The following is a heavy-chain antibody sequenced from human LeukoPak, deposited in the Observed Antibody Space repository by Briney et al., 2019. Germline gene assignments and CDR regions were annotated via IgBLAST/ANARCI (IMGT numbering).Heavy chain of an antibody. D-gene: IGHD3-3*01. J-gene: IGHJ3*02. V-gene: IGHV3-23*01. CDR1: GFTFNSYA. CDR3: AKSGIVLRILEWLLYFGAFDI. CDR2: ISGSGGST. Sequence: GGSLTLPCAVSGFTFNSYAMSWVRQAPGKGLEWVSAISGSGGSTYYADSVKGRFTISRDNSKNTLYMQMNRLRAEDTAVYYCAKSGIVLRILEWLLYFGAFDIWGQGTMVTVS.